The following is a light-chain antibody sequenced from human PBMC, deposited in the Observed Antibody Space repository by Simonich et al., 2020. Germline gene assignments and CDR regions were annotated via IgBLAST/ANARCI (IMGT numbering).Light chain of an antibody. V-gene: IGLV2-23*03. CDR1: SSDVGGYNL. J-gene: IGLJ3*02. CDR2: AGS. CDR3: CSYAGSSTFGV. Sequence: QSALTQPASVSGSPGQSITISCTGTSSDVGGYNLVSWSQPHPGKAPKLMIYAGSTRPSGVSNRCSGSKSGNTASLTISGLQAEDEADYYCCSYAGSSTFGVFGGGTKLTVL.